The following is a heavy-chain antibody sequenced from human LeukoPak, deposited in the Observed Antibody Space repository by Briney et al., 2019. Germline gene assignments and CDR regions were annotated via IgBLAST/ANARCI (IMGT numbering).Heavy chain of an antibody. D-gene: IGHD2-15*01. V-gene: IGHV3-21*01. CDR1: GFTFSSYS. CDR2: ISSSSSYI. J-gene: IGHJ3*02. Sequence: GGSLRLSCAASGFTFSSYSMNWVRQAPGKGLEWVSSISSSSSYIYYADSVKGRFTISRDNAKNSLYLQMNSLRAEDTAVYYCARGMSYCSGGSCAPQDAFDIWGQGTMVTVSS. CDR3: ARGMSYCSGGSCAPQDAFDI.